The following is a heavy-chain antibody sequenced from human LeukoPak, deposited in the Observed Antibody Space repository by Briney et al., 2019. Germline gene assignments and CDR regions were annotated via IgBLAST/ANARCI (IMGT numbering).Heavy chain of an antibody. Sequence: SETLSLTCAVYGGSFSGYYWSWIRQPPGKGLEWIGEINHSGSTNYNPSLKSRVTISVDTSKSQFSLKLSSVTAADTAVYYCARHRYCSSTSCYKNYYYYMDVWGKGTTVTVSS. D-gene: IGHD2-2*02. CDR2: INHSGST. CDR1: GGSFSGYY. J-gene: IGHJ6*03. CDR3: ARHRYCSSTSCYKNYYYYMDV. V-gene: IGHV4-34*01.